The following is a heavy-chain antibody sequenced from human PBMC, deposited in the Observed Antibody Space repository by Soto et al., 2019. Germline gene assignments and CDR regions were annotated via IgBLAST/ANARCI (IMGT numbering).Heavy chain of an antibody. V-gene: IGHV3-48*01. J-gene: IGHJ3*01. Sequence: GVLRLSCAASGFTFRNYGMNWVRQAPGKVLEWVSYIGIGSSTKYYADSVKGRFTISRDNAKNSLYLQMNSLRAEDTAVYYCARDQLYYNDISGRPLNAFDVWGQGTMVTVSS. CDR2: IGIGSSTK. CDR1: GFTFRNYG. CDR3: ARDQLYYNDISGRPLNAFDV. D-gene: IGHD3-22*01.